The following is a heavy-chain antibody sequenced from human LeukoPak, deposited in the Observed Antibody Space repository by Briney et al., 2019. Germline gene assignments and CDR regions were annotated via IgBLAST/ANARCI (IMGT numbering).Heavy chain of an antibody. CDR3: AKLLRDVTIYDF. CDR1: GFTFSRYW. J-gene: IGHJ4*01. CDR2: INQDESAK. D-gene: IGHD5-24*01. Sequence: GGSLRLSRAASGFTFSRYWVSWVRQAPGKGLEWVASINQDESAKRYVDSVKGRFTISRDNTKNSLFLQMNSLRAEDAAFYYCAKLLRDVTIYDFWGHGTLVTVSS. V-gene: IGHV3-7*01.